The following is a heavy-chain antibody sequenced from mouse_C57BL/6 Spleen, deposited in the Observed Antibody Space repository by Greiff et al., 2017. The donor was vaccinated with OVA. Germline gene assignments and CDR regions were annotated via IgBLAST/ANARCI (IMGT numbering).Heavy chain of an antibody. J-gene: IGHJ3*01. CDR1: GFTFSSYA. V-gene: IGHV5-4*01. Sequence: EVKVEESGGGLVKPGGSLKLSCAASGFTFSSYAMSWVRQTPEKRLEWVATISDGGSYTYYPDNVKGRFTISRDNAKNNLYLQMSHLKSEDTAMYYCARDLGLRVGFAYWGQGTLVTVSA. D-gene: IGHD2-4*01. CDR2: ISDGGSYT. CDR3: ARDLGLRVGFAY.